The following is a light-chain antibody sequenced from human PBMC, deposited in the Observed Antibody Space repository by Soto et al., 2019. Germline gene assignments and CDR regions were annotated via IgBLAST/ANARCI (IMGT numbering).Light chain of an antibody. CDR1: QSVSSTY. CDR3: QQHGSSQT. J-gene: IGKJ4*01. CDR2: GAS. Sequence: EIVLTQSPGTLSLSPGEGAALSCRARQSVSSTYLAWYQQKSGQAPILLIYGASSRPTGIPDRFSGSGSVIDFTLTISRLEPEDFVVYYCQQHGSSQTFGGGTKVEIK. V-gene: IGKV3-20*01.